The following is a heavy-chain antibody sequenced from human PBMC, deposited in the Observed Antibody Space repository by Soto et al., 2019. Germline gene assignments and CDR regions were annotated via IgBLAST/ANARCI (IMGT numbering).Heavy chain of an antibody. D-gene: IGHD3-9*01. CDR1: GFTFTTYS. CDR3: ARDRDWAFDF. CDR2: ISTTGSGV. Sequence: DVQLVESGGGFVQPGGSLRLSCVTSGFTFTTYSMNWVRQAPGKGLEWVSYISTTGSGVFYADSVKGRFTISRDNAKNSLSLQLNSLRDEDTAVYYCARDRDWAFDFWGQGTLVTVSS. V-gene: IGHV3-48*02. J-gene: IGHJ4*02.